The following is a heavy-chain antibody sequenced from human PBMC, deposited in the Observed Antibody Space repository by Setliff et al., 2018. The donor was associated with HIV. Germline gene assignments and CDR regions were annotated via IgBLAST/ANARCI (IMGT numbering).Heavy chain of an antibody. CDR1: GDSISSSGYY. Sequence: NPSETLSLTCTVSGDSISSSGYYWSWIRQHPGKGLEWIGYIYYSGSTSYSPSLKSRVTISLDTSKSQFSLKVRSVTAADTAVYYCARERGSGSLDAFDIWGQGTLVTVSS. CDR2: IYYSGST. V-gene: IGHV4-31*03. J-gene: IGHJ3*02. CDR3: ARERGSGSLDAFDI. D-gene: IGHD3-10*01.